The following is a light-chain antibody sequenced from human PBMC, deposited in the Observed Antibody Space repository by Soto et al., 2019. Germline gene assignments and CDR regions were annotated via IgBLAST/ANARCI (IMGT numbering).Light chain of an antibody. CDR2: SIS. J-gene: IGLJ2*01. Sequence: QAVVTQEPSLTVSPGGTVTLTCASSTGAVTSDFYPNWFQQKPGQAPRALIYSISNKHSWTPARFSGSLLGGKAALTLSGVQPEDEAEYDCLLYNAGALVFGGGTKVTVL. CDR1: TGAVTSDFY. CDR3: LLYNAGALV. V-gene: IGLV7-43*01.